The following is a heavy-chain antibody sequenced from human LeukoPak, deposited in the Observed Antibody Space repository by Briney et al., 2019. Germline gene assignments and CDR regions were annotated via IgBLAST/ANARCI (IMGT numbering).Heavy chain of an antibody. Sequence: PSETLSLTCTVSGGSISSGGYYWSWIRQHPGKGLEWIGYIYYSGSTYYNPSLKSRVTISVDTSKNQFSLKLSSVTAADTAVYYCARDEGGSGSYDYWGQGTLVTVSS. CDR2: IYYSGST. V-gene: IGHV4-31*03. CDR1: GGSISSGGYY. J-gene: IGHJ4*02. D-gene: IGHD3-10*01. CDR3: ARDEGGSGSYDY.